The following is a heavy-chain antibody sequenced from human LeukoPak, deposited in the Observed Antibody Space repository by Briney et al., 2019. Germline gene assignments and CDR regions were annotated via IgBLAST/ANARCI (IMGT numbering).Heavy chain of an antibody. CDR2: ISAYNGNT. J-gene: IGHJ5*02. D-gene: IGHD3-3*01. CDR3: ARGLIVGIFGEGFDP. V-gene: IGHV1-18*01. Sequence: ASVKVSCKASGYTFTSYGISWVRQAPGQGLEWMGWISAYNGNTNYAQKLQVRVTMTTDTSTSTTYMELRSLRSDDTAVYYCARGLIVGIFGEGFDPWGQGTLVTVSS. CDR1: GYTFTSYG.